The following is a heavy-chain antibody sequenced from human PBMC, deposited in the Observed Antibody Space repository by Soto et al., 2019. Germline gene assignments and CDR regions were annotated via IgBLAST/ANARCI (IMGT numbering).Heavy chain of an antibody. Sequence: EVQLVETGGGLIQPGGSLRLSCAASGFTVSSNYMSWVRQAPGRGLEWVSTIFSGGTTHYADSVKGRFTISRDSSKNTLYLQMNSLRAEDTAIYYCARETVPPSYHYYDCWGRGTLVTVSS. J-gene: IGHJ4*02. CDR3: ARETVPPSYHYYDC. CDR1: GFTVSSNY. V-gene: IGHV3-53*02. D-gene: IGHD2-2*01. CDR2: IFSGGTT.